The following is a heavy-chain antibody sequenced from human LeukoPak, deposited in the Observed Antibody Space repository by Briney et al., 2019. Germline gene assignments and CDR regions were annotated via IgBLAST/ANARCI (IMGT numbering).Heavy chain of an antibody. Sequence: GGSLRLSCAASGFTFSSYGMHWVRQAPGKGLEWVAFIRYDGSNKYYADSVKGRFTISRDNSKNTLYLQMNGLRAEDTAVYYCAKAKGSGLKYYFDYWGQGTLVTVSS. D-gene: IGHD6-19*01. J-gene: IGHJ4*02. CDR2: IRYDGSNK. CDR1: GFTFSSYG. CDR3: AKAKGSGLKYYFDY. V-gene: IGHV3-30*02.